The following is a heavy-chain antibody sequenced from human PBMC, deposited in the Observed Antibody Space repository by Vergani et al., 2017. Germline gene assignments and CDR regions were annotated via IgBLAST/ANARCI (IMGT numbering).Heavy chain of an antibody. CDR2: IRYDGSNK. CDR1: GFTFSSSG. V-gene: IGHV3-30*02. D-gene: IGHD3-10*01. CDR3: AKRGVGSSYYGMDV. Sequence: QVQLVESGGGVVQPGGSLRLSCAASGFTFSSSGMHWVRQAPGKGLEWVAFIRYDGSNKYYADSVKGRFTISRDNSKNTLYLQMNSLRAEDTAVYYCAKRGVGSSYYGMDVWGQGTTVTVSS. J-gene: IGHJ6*02.